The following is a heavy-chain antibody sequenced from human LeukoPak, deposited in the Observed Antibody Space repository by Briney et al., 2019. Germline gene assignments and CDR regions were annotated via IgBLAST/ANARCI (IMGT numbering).Heavy chain of an antibody. CDR2: IIPIFGTA. CDR3: ARSGRGYSYGYCFGY. V-gene: IGHV1-69*13. Sequence: ASVKVSCKASGYTFTSYAISWVRQAPGQGLEWMGGIIPIFGTANYAQKFQGRVTITADESTSTAYMELSSLRSEDTAVYYCARSGRGYSYGYCFGYWGQGTLVTVSS. J-gene: IGHJ4*02. CDR1: GYTFTSYA. D-gene: IGHD5-18*01.